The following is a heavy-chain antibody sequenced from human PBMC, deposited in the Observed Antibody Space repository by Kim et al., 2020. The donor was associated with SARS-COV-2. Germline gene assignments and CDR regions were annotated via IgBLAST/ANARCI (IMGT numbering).Heavy chain of an antibody. CDR3: TRLDLNWFDP. D-gene: IGHD3-9*01. CDR2: DT. V-gene: IGHV5-51*01. Sequence: DTSSSPSFQGQVTISADKSISTAYLQWSSLKASDTAMYYCTRLDLNWFDPWGQGTLVTVSS. J-gene: IGHJ5*02.